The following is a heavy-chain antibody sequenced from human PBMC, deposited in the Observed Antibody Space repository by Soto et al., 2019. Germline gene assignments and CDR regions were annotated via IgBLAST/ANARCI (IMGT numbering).Heavy chain of an antibody. D-gene: IGHD6-19*01. J-gene: IGHJ6*03. CDR1: GFSLSNARMG. V-gene: IGHV2-26*01. CDR2: IFSNDEK. Sequence: QVPLKESGPVLVKPTETLTLTCTVSGFSLSNARMGVSWIRQPPGTAMECLAHIFSNDEKSYSTSLKSRLTISKDTSKSQVVLTMTNMDPEDTATYYCARDIAVVNYMDDWGKGTTVTVSS. CDR3: ARDIAVVNYMDD.